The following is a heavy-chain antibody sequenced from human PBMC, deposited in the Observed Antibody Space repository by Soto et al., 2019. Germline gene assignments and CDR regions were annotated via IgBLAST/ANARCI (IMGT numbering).Heavy chain of an antibody. CDR2: IIPIFGTA. J-gene: IGHJ4*02. CDR3: ARDGHSSSWYENHY. V-gene: IGHV1-69*13. Sequence: GASVNVSCKASGGTFSIYSISWVRQAPGQGLEWMGGIIPIFGTANYAQKFQGRVTITADESTSTAYMELSSLRSEDTAVYYCARDGHSSSWYENHYRSQGALVPVSS. CDR1: GGTFSIYS. D-gene: IGHD6-13*01.